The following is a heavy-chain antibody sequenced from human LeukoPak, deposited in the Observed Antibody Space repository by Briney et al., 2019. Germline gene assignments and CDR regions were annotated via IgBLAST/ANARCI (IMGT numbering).Heavy chain of an antibody. CDR1: GFTFSSYA. Sequence: GGSLRLSCAASGFTFSSYAMSWVRQAPGKGLEWVSSINGGGGSTYYADSVKGRFTISRDNSNNTLYLQMNSLRAEDTAVYYCAKLGGNVGFWGQGTLVTVSS. V-gene: IGHV3-23*01. CDR3: AKLGGNVGF. D-gene: IGHD4-23*01. CDR2: INGGGGST. J-gene: IGHJ4*02.